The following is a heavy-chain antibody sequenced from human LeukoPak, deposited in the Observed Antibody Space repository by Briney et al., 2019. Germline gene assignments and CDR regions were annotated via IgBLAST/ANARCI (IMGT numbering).Heavy chain of an antibody. V-gene: IGHV4-39*07. CDR1: GGSISSSSYY. D-gene: IGHD6-13*01. Sequence: SETLSLTCTVSGGSISSSSYYWGWIRQPPGKGLEWIGSIYYSGSIYYNPSLKSRVTISVDTSKNQFSLKLSSVTAADTAVYYSARDFASGSWSPFDPWGQGTLVTVSS. CDR2: IYYSGSI. J-gene: IGHJ5*02. CDR3: ARDFASGSWSPFDP.